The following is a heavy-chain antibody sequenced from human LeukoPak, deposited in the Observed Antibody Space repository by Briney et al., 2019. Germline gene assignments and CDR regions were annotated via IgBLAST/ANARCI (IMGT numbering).Heavy chain of an antibody. D-gene: IGHD5-18*01. J-gene: IGHJ4*02. CDR1: GYTFTSYG. Sequence: GASVKVSCKASGYTFTSYGINWVRQATGQGLEWMGWMNPNSGNTGYAQKFQGRVTMTRNTSISTAYMELSSLRSEDTAVYYCARVVLGMELWLYYWGQGTLVTVSS. V-gene: IGHV1-8*02. CDR2: MNPNSGNT. CDR3: ARVVLGMELWLYY.